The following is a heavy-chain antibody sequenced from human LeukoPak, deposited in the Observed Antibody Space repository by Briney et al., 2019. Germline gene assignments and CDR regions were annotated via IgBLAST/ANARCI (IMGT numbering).Heavy chain of an antibody. CDR3: ARGGYYDSSGPLEG. CDR1: VLTFSRYS. J-gene: IGHJ4*02. Sequence: PRGSLRLSCAASVLTFSRYSMNWVRQAPGKGLEWVSSISSSSSYIYYADSVKGRFTISRDNAKNSLYLQMNSLRAEDTAVYYCARGGYYDSSGPLEGWGQGTLVTVSS. V-gene: IGHV3-21*01. D-gene: IGHD3-22*01. CDR2: ISSSSSYI.